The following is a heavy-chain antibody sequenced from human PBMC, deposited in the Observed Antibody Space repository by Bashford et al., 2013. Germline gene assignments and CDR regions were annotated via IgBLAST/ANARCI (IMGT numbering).Heavy chain of an antibody. CDR2: ISAYNGNT. D-gene: IGHD3-22*01. J-gene: IGHJ3*02. CDR3: AREGALYFDQTRSEAFDI. CDR1: GGTFSSYA. Sequence: VASVKVSCKASGGTFSSYAISWVRQAPGQGLEWMGWISAYNGNTNYEEQLQGRVTMTTDTSTSTAYMELRSLRSDDTAVYYCAREGALYFDQTRSEAFDIWGQGTVVTVSS. V-gene: IGHV1-18*01.